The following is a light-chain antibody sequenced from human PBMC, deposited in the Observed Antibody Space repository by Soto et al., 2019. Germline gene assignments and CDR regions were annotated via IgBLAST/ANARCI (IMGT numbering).Light chain of an antibody. CDR1: QFISTY. Sequence: DIQMTQSPSSLSASVGDRVTITCRTSQFISTYLHWYQQKPGKAPNLLIYAASKLHSGVPSRFSGSGSGTDFTLIXSSLXXXDXXXXXXXXXYXPPRTFGQGTKLEI. CDR2: AAS. V-gene: IGKV1-39*01. CDR3: XXXYXPPRT. J-gene: IGKJ2*01.